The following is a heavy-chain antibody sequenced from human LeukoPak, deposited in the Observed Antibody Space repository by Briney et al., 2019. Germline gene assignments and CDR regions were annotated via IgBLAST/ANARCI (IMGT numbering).Heavy chain of an antibody. CDR2: VYHSGST. J-gene: IGHJ5*02. V-gene: IGHV4-30-2*01. CDR3: ARQQLVNNWFDP. D-gene: IGHD6-13*01. CDR1: GGSISSGLYY. Sequence: SQTLSLTCTVSGGSISSGLYYWTWIRQPPGKGLEWIGYVYHSGSTYYNPSLKSRVTISVDRSKNQFSLKLSSVTAADTAVYYCARQQLVNNWFDPWGQGTLVTVSS.